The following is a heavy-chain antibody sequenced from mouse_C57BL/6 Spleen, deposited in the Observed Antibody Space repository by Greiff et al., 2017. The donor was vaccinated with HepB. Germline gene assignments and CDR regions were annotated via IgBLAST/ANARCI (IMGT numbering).Heavy chain of an antibody. Sequence: VQLKESGPELVKPGASVKISCKASGYTFTDYYMNWVKQSHGKSLEWIGDINPNNGGTSYNQKFKGKATLTVDKSSSTAYMELRSLTSEDSAVYYCALSNYRNAMDYWGQGTSVTVSS. D-gene: IGHD2-5*01. V-gene: IGHV1-26*01. CDR2: INPNNGGT. J-gene: IGHJ4*01. CDR1: GYTFTDYY. CDR3: ALSNYRNAMDY.